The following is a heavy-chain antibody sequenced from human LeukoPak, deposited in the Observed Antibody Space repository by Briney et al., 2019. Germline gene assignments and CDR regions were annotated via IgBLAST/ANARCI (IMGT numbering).Heavy chain of an antibody. CDR1: GGSISSYY. Sequence: KPSETLSLTCTVSGGSISSYYWSWIRQPPGKGLEWIGYIYYSGSTNYNPSLKSRVTISVDTSKNQFSLKLSSVTAADTVVYYCARDHGGSPNWFDPWGQGTLVTVSS. CDR3: ARDHGGSPNWFDP. J-gene: IGHJ5*02. D-gene: IGHD2-15*01. CDR2: IYYSGST. V-gene: IGHV4-59*01.